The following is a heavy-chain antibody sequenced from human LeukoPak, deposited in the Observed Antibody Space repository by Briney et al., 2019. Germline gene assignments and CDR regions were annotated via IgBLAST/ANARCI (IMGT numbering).Heavy chain of an antibody. CDR2: INPSGGST. D-gene: IGHD1-26*01. Sequence: GASVKVSCKASGYTFTSYYMHWVRQAPGQGLEWMGIINPSGGSTSYAQKFQGRVTMTRDTSTSTVYMELSSLRSEDTAVYYCARDSHPIGATPNWFDPWGQGTLVTVSS. V-gene: IGHV1-46*01. CDR1: GYTFTSYY. J-gene: IGHJ5*02. CDR3: ARDSHPIGATPNWFDP.